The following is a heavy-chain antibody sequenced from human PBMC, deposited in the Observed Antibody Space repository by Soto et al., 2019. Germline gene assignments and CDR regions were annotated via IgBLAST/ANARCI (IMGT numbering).Heavy chain of an antibody. CDR3: AKDLRPSLNFFYYMEV. CDR1: GFTFGSYA. D-gene: IGHD2-2*01. V-gene: IGHV3-23*01. CDR2: LGGNGFTT. J-gene: IGHJ6*03. Sequence: EVQLLESGGGLVQPGGSLRLSCVVSGFTFGSYAMSWVRQAPEKGPEWVAILGGNGFTTYYADSVKGRFTISGDKSKSILFLQMNSLRAHDTGVYYFAKDLRPSLNFFYYMEVWGRGTAVTVSS.